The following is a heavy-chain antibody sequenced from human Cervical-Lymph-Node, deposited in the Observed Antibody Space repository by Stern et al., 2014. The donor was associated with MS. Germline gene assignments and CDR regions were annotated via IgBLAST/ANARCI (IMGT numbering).Heavy chain of an antibody. CDR3: AKVYGSGPFDY. CDR1: GFTFSSYA. D-gene: IGHD6-19*01. CDR2: SSGSDGST. Sequence: EVQLLESGGTLVQPGGSLRLSCAASGFTFSSYAMSWVRQAPGKGLEWFSVSSGSDGSTFYADSVKGRFTISRDNSKNTLFLQMNSLRAEDTAVYYCAKVYGSGPFDYWGQGTLVTVSS. J-gene: IGHJ4*02. V-gene: IGHV3-23*01.